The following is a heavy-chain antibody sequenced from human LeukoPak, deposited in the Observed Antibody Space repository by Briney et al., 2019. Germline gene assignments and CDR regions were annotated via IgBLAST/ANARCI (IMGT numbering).Heavy chain of an antibody. CDR3: ASILDGMGV. V-gene: IGHV4-59*08. CDR2: IYYTGTT. CDR1: GGSISSYY. J-gene: IGHJ6*02. Sequence: SETLSLTCTVSGGSISSYYWSWIRQPPGKGLEWIGYIYYTGTTNYNPSLKNRVTISADTSKNQFSLKLNSVTAADTAAYYCASILDGMGVWGQGTTVSVSS.